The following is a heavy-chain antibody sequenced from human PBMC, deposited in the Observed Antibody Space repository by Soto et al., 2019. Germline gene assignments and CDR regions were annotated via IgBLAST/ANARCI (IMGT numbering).Heavy chain of an antibody. J-gene: IGHJ5*02. CDR1: GFSLSTSGVG. CDR3: AHEIALYSRSWYRHNWFDP. V-gene: IGHV2-5*01. CDR2: IYWNDDK. Sequence: SGPTLVNPTQTLTLTCTFSGFSLSTSGVGVGWIRQPPGKALEWLALIYWNDDKRYSPSLKSRLTITKDTSKNQVVLTMTNMDPVDTATYYCAHEIALYSRSWYRHNWFDPWGQGTLVTVSS. D-gene: IGHD6-13*01.